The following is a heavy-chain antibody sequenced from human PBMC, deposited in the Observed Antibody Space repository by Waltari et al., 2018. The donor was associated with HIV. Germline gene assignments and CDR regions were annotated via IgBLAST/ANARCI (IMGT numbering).Heavy chain of an antibody. CDR3: ASMDKYSSSWYFDY. Sequence: QVQLQESGPGLVKPSQTLSLTCTVSGGSISSGSYYWSWIRQPAGKGLEWIGRIYTSGSTNYNPSLKSRVTISVDTSKNQFSLKLSSVTAADTAVYYCASMDKYSSSWYFDYWGQGTLVTVSS. J-gene: IGHJ4*02. CDR1: GGSISSGSYY. V-gene: IGHV4-61*02. D-gene: IGHD6-13*01. CDR2: IYTSGST.